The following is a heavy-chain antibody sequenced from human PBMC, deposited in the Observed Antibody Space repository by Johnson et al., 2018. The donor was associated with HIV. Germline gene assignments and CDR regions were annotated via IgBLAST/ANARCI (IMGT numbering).Heavy chain of an antibody. D-gene: IGHD3-10*01. CDR2: IWYDGSNK. CDR1: GFTFSSYG. J-gene: IGHJ3*02. V-gene: IGHV3-33*01. CDR3: ARDASYYGSANDAFDI. Sequence: QVQLVESGGDLIQPGGSLRLSCAASGFTFSSYGMHWVRQAPGKGLEWVAVIWYDGSNKYYADSVKGRFTISRDNSKNTLYLQMNSLRAEDTAVYYCARDASYYGSANDAFDIWGQGTMVTVSS.